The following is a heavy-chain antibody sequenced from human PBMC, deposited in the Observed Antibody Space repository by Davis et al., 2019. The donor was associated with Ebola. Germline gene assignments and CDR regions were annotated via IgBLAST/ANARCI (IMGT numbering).Heavy chain of an antibody. CDR2: MNPNSGNT. CDR1: GYTFTSYA. CDR3: ARGRTSRNWFDP. J-gene: IGHJ5*02. V-gene: IGHV1-8*02. Sequence: VKVSCKASGYTFTSYAMHWVRQAPGQRLEWMGWMNPNSGNTGYAQKFQGRVTMTRNTSISTAYMELSSLTSEDTAVYYCARGRTSRNWFDPWGQGTLVTVSS.